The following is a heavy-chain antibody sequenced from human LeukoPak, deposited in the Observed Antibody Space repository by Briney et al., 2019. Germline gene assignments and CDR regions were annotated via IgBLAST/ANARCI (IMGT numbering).Heavy chain of an antibody. D-gene: IGHD6-19*01. V-gene: IGHV4-34*01. CDR2: INHSGST. CDR3: ARKREIAVAGTKIKPPNWFDP. J-gene: IGHJ5*02. Sequence: SETLSLTCAVYGGSFSGYYWSWIRQPPGKGLEWIGEINHSGSTNYNPSLKSRVTISVDTSKNQFSLKLSSVTAADTAVYYCARKREIAVAGTKIKPPNWFDPWGQGTLVTVSS. CDR1: GGSFSGYY.